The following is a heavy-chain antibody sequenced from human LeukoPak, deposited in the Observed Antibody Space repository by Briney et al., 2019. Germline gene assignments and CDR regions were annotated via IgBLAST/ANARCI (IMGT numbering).Heavy chain of an antibody. V-gene: IGHV4-34*01. CDR1: GGSFSGYY. CDR2: INHSGST. CDR3: ARDLGHSGYDYFGPSSPSYFDY. Sequence: PSETLSLTCAVYGGSFSGYYWSWIRQPPGKGLEWIGEINHSGSTNYNPSLKSRVTISVDTSKNQFSLKLSFVTAADTAVYYCARDLGHSGYDYFGPSSPSYFDYWGQGTLVTVSS. J-gene: IGHJ4*02. D-gene: IGHD5-12*01.